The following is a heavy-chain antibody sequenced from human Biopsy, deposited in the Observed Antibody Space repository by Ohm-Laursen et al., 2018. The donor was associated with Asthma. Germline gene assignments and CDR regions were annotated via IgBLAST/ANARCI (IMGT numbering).Heavy chain of an antibody. CDR3: ARGGYCTSPTCPWGRYATDV. CDR2: IKKDGSEK. D-gene: IGHD2-2*01. V-gene: IGHV3-7*01. CDR1: GFTFGDYC. Sequence: SLRLSCAASGFTFGDYCMSWVRQVPGQGLEWVANIKKDGSEKYYVDSVKGRFTISRDNVKNSLYLHMNSLRAEDTAVYYCARGGYCTSPTCPWGRYATDVWGQGTTVTVSS. J-gene: IGHJ6*02.